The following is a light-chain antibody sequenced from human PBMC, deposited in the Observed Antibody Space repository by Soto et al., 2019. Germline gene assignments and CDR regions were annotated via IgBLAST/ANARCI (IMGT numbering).Light chain of an antibody. CDR3: QQYSNWWT. Sequence: EIVVTQSPATLYVSPGERATLSCRASQSVNNKIAWYQQTPGQAPRLLIYGASTRATNIPARFSGGGSGTEFTLTISSLQSEDFAFYFCQQYSNWWTFGQGTKVEI. CDR1: QSVNNK. CDR2: GAS. J-gene: IGKJ1*01. V-gene: IGKV3-15*01.